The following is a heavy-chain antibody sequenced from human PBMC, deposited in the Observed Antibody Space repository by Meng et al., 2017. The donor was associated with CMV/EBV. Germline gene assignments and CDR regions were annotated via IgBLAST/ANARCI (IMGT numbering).Heavy chain of an antibody. CDR2: IYPNSGGT. CDR1: GYRFSDHD. CDR3: VRDHNWGPDY. J-gene: IGHJ4*02. Sequence: QVPLVQPGAEVMRPVASVKVSCQTPGYRFSDHDMHWARPAPGQGREWMGWIYPNSGGTHYAQKFQDRVTMTRDTSISTVYMELSRLTSDDTAVYYCVRDHNWGPDYWGQGTLVTVSS. D-gene: IGHD1-1*01. V-gene: IGHV1-2*02.